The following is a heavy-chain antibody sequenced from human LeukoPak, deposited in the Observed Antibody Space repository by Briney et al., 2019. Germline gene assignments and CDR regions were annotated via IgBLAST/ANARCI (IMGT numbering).Heavy chain of an antibody. Sequence: ASVKVSCKASGYTFTSYGISWVRQAPGQGLEWMGWISAYNGNTNYAQKLQGRVTMTTDTSTSTAYMELRSLRSDDTAVYYCASDRYTYSSGWYGLADYWGQGTLVTVSS. J-gene: IGHJ4*02. CDR1: GYTFTSYG. D-gene: IGHD6-19*01. V-gene: IGHV1-18*01. CDR3: ASDRYTYSSGWYGLADY. CDR2: ISAYNGNT.